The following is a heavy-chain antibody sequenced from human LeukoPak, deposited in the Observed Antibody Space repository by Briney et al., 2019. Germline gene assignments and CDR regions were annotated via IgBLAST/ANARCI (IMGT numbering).Heavy chain of an antibody. D-gene: IGHD2-15*01. Sequence: GRSLRLSCAASGFTFSSYAMYWVRQAPGKGLEWVTIIWYDGSNKNYADSVKGRFTISRDNSKNTLYLQMDSLRAEDTAVYYCARGAYCSGGRCPGAFDIWGQGRMVTVSS. J-gene: IGHJ3*02. V-gene: IGHV3-33*01. CDR2: IWYDGSNK. CDR1: GFTFSSYA. CDR3: ARGAYCSGGRCPGAFDI.